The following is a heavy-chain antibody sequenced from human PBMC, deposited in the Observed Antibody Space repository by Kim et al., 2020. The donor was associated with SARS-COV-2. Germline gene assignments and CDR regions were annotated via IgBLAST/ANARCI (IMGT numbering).Heavy chain of an antibody. CDR1: GYTFTSYD. D-gene: IGHD3-10*01. Sequence: ASVKVSCKASGYTFTSYDINWVRQATGQGLEWMGWMNPNSGNTGYAQKFQGRVTMTRNTSISTAYMELSSLGSEDTAVYYCARAKLVQGIFYYYYYMDVWGEGAAVTVSS. CDR2: MNPNSGNT. J-gene: IGHJ6*03. V-gene: IGHV1-8*01. CDR3: ARAKLVQGIFYYYYYMDV.